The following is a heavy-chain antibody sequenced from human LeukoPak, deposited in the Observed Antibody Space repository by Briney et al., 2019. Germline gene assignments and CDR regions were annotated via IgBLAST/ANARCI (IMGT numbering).Heavy chain of an antibody. CDR3: ARGGGSGYYAFDC. J-gene: IGHJ4*02. V-gene: IGHV1-8*01. Sequence: ASVKVSCKASGYTFTSYDINWVRQATGQGLEWMGWMNPNSDNTGYAQKFLGRVSMTRNTSISTAYMELSSLRSEDTAVYYCARGGGSGYYAFDCWAQGTLVTVSS. D-gene: IGHD3-16*01. CDR2: MNPNSDNT. CDR1: GYTFTSYD.